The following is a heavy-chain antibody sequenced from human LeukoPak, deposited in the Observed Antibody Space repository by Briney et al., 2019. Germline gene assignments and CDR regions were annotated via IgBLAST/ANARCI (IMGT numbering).Heavy chain of an antibody. J-gene: IGHJ6*03. CDR3: ARRLGRKFGERFYYYHYMDV. CDR2: INHSGST. Sequence: PSETLSLTCAVSGGSFSGYYWSWIRQPPGKGLEWIGEINHSGSTNYNPSLKSRVTISVDTSKNQFSLKLSSVTAADTAVYYCARRLGRKFGERFYYYHYMDVWGKGTTVTISS. CDR1: GGSFSGYY. V-gene: IGHV4-34*01. D-gene: IGHD3-10*01.